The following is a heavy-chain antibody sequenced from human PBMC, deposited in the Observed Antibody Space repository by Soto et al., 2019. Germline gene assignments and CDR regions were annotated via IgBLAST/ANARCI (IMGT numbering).Heavy chain of an antibody. J-gene: IGHJ4*02. D-gene: IGHD3-9*01. Sequence: QVQLQESGPGLVKPSQTLSLTCTVSGGSMSSGAYYWNWIRQHPGKGLEWIGYIYYSGNTYYNPSLRSRITISVDTSKNQFSLKLSSVTDADTALYYCASSYTGYLDNWGQGTRVTLSS. CDR2: IYYSGNT. V-gene: IGHV4-31*03. CDR1: GGSMSSGAYY. CDR3: ASSYTGYLDN.